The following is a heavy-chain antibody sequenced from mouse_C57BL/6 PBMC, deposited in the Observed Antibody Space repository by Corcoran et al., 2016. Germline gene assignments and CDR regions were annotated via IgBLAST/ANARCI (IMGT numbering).Heavy chain of an antibody. V-gene: IGHV1-26*01. CDR3: AGGDSNYVYFDY. CDR2: INPNNGGT. J-gene: IGHJ2*01. D-gene: IGHD2-5*01. CDR1: GYTFTDYY. Sequence: EVQLQQSGPELVKPGASVKISCKASGYTFTDYYMNWVKQSHGKSLEWIGDINPNNGGTSYNQKFKGKATLTVDKSSSTAYMELRSLTSEDSAVYYCAGGDSNYVYFDYWGQGTTLTVSS.